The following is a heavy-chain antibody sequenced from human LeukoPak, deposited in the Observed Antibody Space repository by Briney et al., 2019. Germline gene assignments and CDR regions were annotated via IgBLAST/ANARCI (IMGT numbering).Heavy chain of an antibody. CDR3: ASLDCSGGGCYPDY. CDR2: INYSATT. J-gene: IGHJ4*02. V-gene: IGHV4-39*01. Sequence: SETLSLTCTVSGGSISSRTHYWGWIRQPPGKGLEWIGGINYSATTYYSPSLRSRVTIFVDTSKNQFSLKLTSVTAADTAVYYCASLDCSGGGCYPDYWGQGTLVTVSS. D-gene: IGHD2-15*01. CDR1: GGSISSRTHY.